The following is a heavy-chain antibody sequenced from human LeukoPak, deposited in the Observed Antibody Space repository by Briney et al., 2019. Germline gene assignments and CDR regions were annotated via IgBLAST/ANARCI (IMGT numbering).Heavy chain of an antibody. J-gene: IGHJ4*02. D-gene: IGHD3-10*01. CDR1: GGSISSGDYY. CDR3: AREIELLWFCDY. Sequence: SETLSLTCIVSGGSISSGDYYWSWIRQPPGKGLEWIGSIYHSGSTYYNPSLKSRVTISVDTSKNQFSLKLSSVTAADTAVYYCAREIELLWFCDYWGQGTLVTVSS. CDR2: IYHSGST. V-gene: IGHV4-39*07.